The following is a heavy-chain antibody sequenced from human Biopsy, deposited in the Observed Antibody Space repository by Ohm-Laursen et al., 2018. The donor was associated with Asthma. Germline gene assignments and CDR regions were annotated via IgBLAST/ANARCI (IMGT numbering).Heavy chain of an antibody. CDR2: ISKDASTQ. J-gene: IGHJ3*02. Sequence: SLRLSCTASGFSFSNFAIHWVRQAPGKGLEWVGVISKDASTQDYADSVKGRFTMARDNSKNTLDLQMNSLREGDTAVYYCVRDGTDDAFDIWGQGTTVTVSS. V-gene: IGHV3-30*01. CDR3: VRDGTDDAFDI. D-gene: IGHD1-1*01. CDR1: GFSFSNFA.